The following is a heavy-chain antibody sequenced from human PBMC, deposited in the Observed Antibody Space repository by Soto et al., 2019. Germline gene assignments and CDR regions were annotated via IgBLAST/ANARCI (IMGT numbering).Heavy chain of an antibody. Sequence: QVQLVQSGAEVKKPGASVKVSCKASGYTFTSYDINWVRQATGQGLEWMGWMNPNSGNTGYAHKFQGRVTMTRNTSMSTAYMALSSLISDDTAVYYCARSVEWLASFDYWGQGTLVTVSS. CDR3: ARSVEWLASFDY. CDR1: GYTFTSYD. CDR2: MNPNSGNT. V-gene: IGHV1-8*01. J-gene: IGHJ4*02. D-gene: IGHD6-19*01.